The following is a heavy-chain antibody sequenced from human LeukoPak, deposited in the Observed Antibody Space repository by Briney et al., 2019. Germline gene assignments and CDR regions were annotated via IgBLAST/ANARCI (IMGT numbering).Heavy chain of an antibody. D-gene: IGHD3-22*01. CDR2: IYYSGST. CDR1: GGSISSGGYY. Sequence: SETLSLTCTVSGGSISSGGYYWSWIRQHPGKGLEWIGYIYYSGSTYYNPSLKSRVTISVDTSKNQFSLKLSSVTAADTAVYYCARQYYYDSSGHSDYFDYWGQGTLVTVSS. CDR3: ARQYYYDSSGHSDYFDY. V-gene: IGHV4-31*03. J-gene: IGHJ4*02.